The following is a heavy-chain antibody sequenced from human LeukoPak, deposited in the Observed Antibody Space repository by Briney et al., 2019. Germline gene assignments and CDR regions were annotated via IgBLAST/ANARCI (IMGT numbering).Heavy chain of an antibody. D-gene: IGHD3-9*01. CDR2: ILGSGGST. CDR1: GFTFSNYA. V-gene: IGHV3-23*01. J-gene: IGHJ4*02. Sequence: GGPLRLSCAASGFTFSNYAMSWVRQAPGKGLEWVSAILGSGGSTYYADSVKGRFTVSRDNSKSTLYLQMNSLRAEDTALYYCAKWGDYDVLTGYYVPDYWGQGTLVTVSS. CDR3: AKWGDYDVLTGYYVPDY.